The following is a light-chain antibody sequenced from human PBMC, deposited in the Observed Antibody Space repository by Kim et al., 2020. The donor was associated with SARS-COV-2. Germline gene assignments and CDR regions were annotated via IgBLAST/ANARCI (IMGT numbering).Light chain of an antibody. J-gene: IGLJ2*01. CDR2: DVS. Sequence: QSALTQPASVSGSPGQSITISCTGTSSDVGGYDYVSWYQQHPGKAPKLMIYDVSNRPSGVSNRFSGSKSDNTASLTISGLQGEDEADYYCSSFTTISTVVFGGGTQLTVL. CDR3: SSFTTISTVV. CDR1: SSDVGGYDY. V-gene: IGLV2-14*03.